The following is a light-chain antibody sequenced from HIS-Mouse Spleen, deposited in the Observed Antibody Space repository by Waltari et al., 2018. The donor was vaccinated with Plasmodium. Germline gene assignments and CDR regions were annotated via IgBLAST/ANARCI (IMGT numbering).Light chain of an antibody. J-gene: IGLJ2*01. CDR3: SSYAGSNNLV. V-gene: IGLV2-8*01. CDR2: EVS. CDR1: RSDLGGYNY. Sequence: QSALTQPPSASGSPGQSVTISCPGTRSDLGGYNYVPWYQQHPGKAPKLMIYEVSKRPSGVPDRFSGSKSGNTASLTVSGLQAEDEADYYCSSYAGSNNLVFGGGTKLTVL.